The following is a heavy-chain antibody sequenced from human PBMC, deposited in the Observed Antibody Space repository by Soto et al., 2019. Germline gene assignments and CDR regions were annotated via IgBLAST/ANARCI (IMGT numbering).Heavy chain of an antibody. J-gene: IGHJ6*02. CDR1: GGTFSSYA. D-gene: IGHD3-16*01. CDR2: IIPIFGTA. CDR3: ARHLGGNHYYYGMDV. Sequence: QVQLMQSGAGVKKPGSSVKVSCKASGGTFSSYAISWVRQAPGQGLEWMGGIIPIFGTADYAQKFQGRVTITADESTSTAYMDLSSLRSEDTAVYYCARHLGGNHYYYGMDVWGQGTTVTVSS. V-gene: IGHV1-69*12.